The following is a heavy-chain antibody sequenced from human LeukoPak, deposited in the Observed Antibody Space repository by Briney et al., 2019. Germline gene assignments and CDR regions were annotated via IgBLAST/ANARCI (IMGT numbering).Heavy chain of an antibody. CDR3: AKAPPIIVSTFEF. V-gene: IGHV3-23*01. Sequence: QAGGSLRLSCAASGFTFSSYAMSWVRQAPGKGLEWVSAISGSGAKTYYADSVKGRFTISRDNSKNTLYLQMNSLRAEDTAVYYCAKAPPIIVSTFEFWGRGTLVTVSS. CDR2: ISGSGAKT. D-gene: IGHD2/OR15-2a*01. J-gene: IGHJ4*02. CDR1: GFTFSSYA.